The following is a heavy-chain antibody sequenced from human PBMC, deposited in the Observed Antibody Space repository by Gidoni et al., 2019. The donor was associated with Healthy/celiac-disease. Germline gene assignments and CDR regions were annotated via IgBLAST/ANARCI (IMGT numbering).Heavy chain of an antibody. Sequence: VQLVASGGGLVQPGGSLKLSCAAPGCTFSGSAMHWARKASGKGLEWVGRSRSKANSYATAYAASVKGRFTISRDDSKNTAYLQMNSLKTEDTAVYYCTRNSYWGQGTLVTVSS. CDR3: TRNSY. J-gene: IGHJ4*02. CDR2: SRSKANSYAT. CDR1: GCTFSGSA. V-gene: IGHV3-73*01.